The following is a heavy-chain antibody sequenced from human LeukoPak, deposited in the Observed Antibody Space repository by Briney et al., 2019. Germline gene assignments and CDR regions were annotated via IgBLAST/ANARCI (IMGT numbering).Heavy chain of an antibody. Sequence: PGGSLRLSCSVSRFTVSSNYMSWVRQAPGKGLEWVSVIYSGGSTYYADSVKGRFTISRDNSKNTLYLQMNSLRAEDTAVYYCARTYYYDSSAPPYYYYYMDVWGKGTTVTVSS. CDR2: IYSGGST. CDR3: ARTYYYDSSAPPYYYYYMDV. D-gene: IGHD3-22*01. CDR1: RFTVSSNY. J-gene: IGHJ6*03. V-gene: IGHV3-66*02.